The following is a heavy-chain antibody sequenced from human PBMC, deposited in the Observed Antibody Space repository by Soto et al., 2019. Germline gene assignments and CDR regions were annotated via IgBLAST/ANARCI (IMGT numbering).Heavy chain of an antibody. Sequence: SETLSLTWTVSGGSISSGDYYWSWIRQPPGKGLEWIGYIYYSGSTYYNPSLKSRVTIAVDTSKNPSSLKLSSVTAADTAVYYCARGLQFGTSWFDPWGQGTLVTVS. D-gene: IGHD4-4*01. CDR3: ARGLQFGTSWFDP. V-gene: IGHV4-30-4*01. CDR2: IYYSGST. CDR1: GGSISSGDYY. J-gene: IGHJ5*02.